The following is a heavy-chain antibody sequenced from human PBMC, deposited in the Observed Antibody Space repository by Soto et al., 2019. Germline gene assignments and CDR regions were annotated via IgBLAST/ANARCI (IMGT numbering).Heavy chain of an antibody. CDR2: IIPIFGTA. Sequence: ASVKVSCKASGGTFSSYAISWVRQAPGQGLEWMGGIIPIFGTANYAQKFQGRVTITADESTSTAYMELSSLRSEDTAVYYCARAWITVTTQYKWYYYYYGMDVWGQGTTVTVSS. J-gene: IGHJ6*02. CDR3: ARAWITVTTQYKWYYYYYGMDV. V-gene: IGHV1-69*13. CDR1: GGTFSSYA. D-gene: IGHD4-17*01.